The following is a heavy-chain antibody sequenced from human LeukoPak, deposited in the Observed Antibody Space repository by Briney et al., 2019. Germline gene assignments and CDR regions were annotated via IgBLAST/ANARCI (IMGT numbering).Heavy chain of an antibody. CDR3: AMSVAASRDY. J-gene: IGHJ4*02. V-gene: IGHV3-20*04. Sequence: GSLSLSCAASGFPFDDYGMSWVRQAPGKGLEGVSGINWNGGSTGYADSVKGRFTISRDNAKNSLYLQMNSLRAEDTALHYCAMSVAASRDYWGQGTLVTVSS. CDR1: GFPFDDYG. D-gene: IGHD2-15*01. CDR2: INWNGGST.